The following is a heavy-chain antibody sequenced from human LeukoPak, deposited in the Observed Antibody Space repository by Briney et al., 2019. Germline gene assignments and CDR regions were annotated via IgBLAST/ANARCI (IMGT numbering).Heavy chain of an antibody. D-gene: IGHD3-16*01. J-gene: IGHJ5*01. CDR2: IYYSGST. CDR3: ARELGGSFDC. V-gene: IGHV4-31*01. CDR1: GGSISSSSYY. Sequence: PSETLSLTCTVSGGSISSSSYYWGWIRQHPGKGLEWIGYIYYSGSTYYNPSLKSQVTISVDTSKNQFSLKLNSVTAADTAVYYCARELGGSFDCWGQGTLVTVSS.